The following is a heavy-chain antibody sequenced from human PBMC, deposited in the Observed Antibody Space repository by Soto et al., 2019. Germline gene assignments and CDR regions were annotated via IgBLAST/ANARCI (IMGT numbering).Heavy chain of an antibody. D-gene: IGHD7-27*01. CDR1: EFKFSDYY. Sequence: ESGGGLVKPGGSLKLSCAASEFKFSDYYMNWIRQAPGKGLEWISYISGSGSPQYYADSVKGRFTISRDNAKNSLVLEMNNLRAEDTAVYYCARDLGAGLGANPFDYWGQGTLVTVAS. CDR3: ARDLGAGLGANPFDY. CDR2: ISGSGSPQ. V-gene: IGHV3-11*01. J-gene: IGHJ4*02.